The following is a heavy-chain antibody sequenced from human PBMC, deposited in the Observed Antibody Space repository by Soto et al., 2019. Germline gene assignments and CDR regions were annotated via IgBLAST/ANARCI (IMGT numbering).Heavy chain of an antibody. J-gene: IGHJ4*02. CDR3: ASGYYDSWSGYYPTFDY. CDR1: GFSFSSYG. Sequence: EVQLLQSGGGLVQPGGSLRLSCAASGFSFSSYGMSWVRQAPGKGLEWVSALSSSGATTYYADSVKGRFTICRDNSKSTLYLQMNSLRAEDTAVYYCASGYYDSWSGYYPTFDYWGQGTLVTVSS. CDR2: LSSSGATT. V-gene: IGHV3-23*01. D-gene: IGHD3-3*01.